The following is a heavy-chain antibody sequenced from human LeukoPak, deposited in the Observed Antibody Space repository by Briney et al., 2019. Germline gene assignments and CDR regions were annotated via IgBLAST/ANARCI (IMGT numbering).Heavy chain of an antibody. CDR3: AMGRYCVGSSCYSPFDY. CDR2: ISGDGVST. J-gene: IGHJ4*02. CDR1: GFTFDDYA. Sequence: PGGSLRLSCAASGFTFDDYAMHWVRQAPGKGLEWVSLISGDGVSTYYADSVKGRFTISRDNSKNSLYLQMNSLRAEDTALYYCAMGRYCVGSSCYSPFDYWGQGTLVTVSS. V-gene: IGHV3-43*02. D-gene: IGHD2-15*01.